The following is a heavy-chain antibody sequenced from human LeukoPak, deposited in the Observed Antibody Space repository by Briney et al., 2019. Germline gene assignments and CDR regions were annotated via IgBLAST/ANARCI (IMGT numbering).Heavy chain of an antibody. CDR1: GGSISSSSYY. V-gene: IGHV4-39*01. D-gene: IGHD6-19*01. CDR2: IYYSGST. CDR3: ARPGSSGWYYYFDY. J-gene: IGHJ4*02. Sequence: SETLSLTCTVSGGSISSSSYYWGWIRQPPGKGLEWIGSIYYSGSTYYNPSLKSRVTISVDTSKNQFSLKLSSVTAADTAVYYWARPGSSGWYYYFDYWGQGTLVTVSS.